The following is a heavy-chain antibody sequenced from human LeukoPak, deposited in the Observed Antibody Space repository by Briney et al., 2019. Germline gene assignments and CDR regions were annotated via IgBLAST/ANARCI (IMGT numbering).Heavy chain of an antibody. V-gene: IGHV1-18*01. J-gene: IGHJ6*02. CDR3: AKDKPSWDILTGMVVEYYGMDV. CDR2: ISAYSDDT. D-gene: IGHD3-9*01. CDR1: GYTFTSYG. Sequence: GASVKVSCKASGYTFTSYGITWVRRAPGQGLEWMGWISAYSDDTNYAQNLQGRFTMTTDTFTSTAYMELRSLRSDDTAVYYCAKDKPSWDILTGMVVEYYGMDVWGQGTTVTVSS.